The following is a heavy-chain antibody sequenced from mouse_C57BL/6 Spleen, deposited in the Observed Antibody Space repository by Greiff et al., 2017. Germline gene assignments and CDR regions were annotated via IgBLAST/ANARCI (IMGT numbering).Heavy chain of an antibody. CDR2: ISDGGSYT. J-gene: IGHJ1*03. Sequence: EVMLVESGGGLVKPGGSLKLSCAASGFTFSSYAMSWVRQTPEKRLEWVATISDGGSYTYYPDNVKGRFTISRDNAKNNLYLQMSHLKSEDTAMYYCARDGRYYGRGYFDVWGTGTTVTVSS. CDR1: GFTFSSYA. D-gene: IGHD1-1*01. V-gene: IGHV5-4*01. CDR3: ARDGRYYGRGYFDV.